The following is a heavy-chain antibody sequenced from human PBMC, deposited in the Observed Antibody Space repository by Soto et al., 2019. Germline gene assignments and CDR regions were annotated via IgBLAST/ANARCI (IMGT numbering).Heavy chain of an antibody. Sequence: EVQLVESGGGLVQPRGSLRLSCAASGSSFSSFWMNWVRQAPGKGLEWVAIIKKDGSEKLYVDSVKGRFTISRDNARNSLYLEMNSLRAEDTAVYYCVAGSGWLPDFWGQGTLVTVSS. CDR2: IKKDGSEK. CDR1: GSSFSSFW. J-gene: IGHJ4*02. CDR3: VAGSGWLPDF. V-gene: IGHV3-7*01. D-gene: IGHD6-19*01.